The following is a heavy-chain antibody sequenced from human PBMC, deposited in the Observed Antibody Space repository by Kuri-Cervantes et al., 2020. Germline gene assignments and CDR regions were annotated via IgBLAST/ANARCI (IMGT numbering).Heavy chain of an antibody. V-gene: IGHV4-61*02. CDR2: IYTSGRT. CDR1: GGSISSGSYY. Sequence: SETLSLTCTVPGGSISSGSYYWSWIRQPAGKGLVWNGRIYTSGRTNYNPSLKRRVTFSVDTSKNQYSLMLSLVTADDTAVYYFARLRGSSWYSPGLFDYWGQGTLVTVSS. CDR3: ARLRGSSWYSPGLFDY. J-gene: IGHJ4*01. D-gene: IGHD2-15*01.